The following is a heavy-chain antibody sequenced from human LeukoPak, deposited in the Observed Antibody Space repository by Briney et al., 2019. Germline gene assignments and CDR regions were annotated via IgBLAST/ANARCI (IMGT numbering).Heavy chain of an antibody. V-gene: IGHV3-23*01. CDR1: GFTFSTYA. D-gene: IGHD1-26*01. Sequence: PGGSLRLSCAASGFTFSTYAMSWVRQAPGKGLEWVSAISAGGATIYYADSVKGRFTISRDNSKNTLYLQINSLRAEDTAVYYCTKDSGGTYFYYYYYYMDVWGKGTTVTVSS. CDR2: ISAGGATI. CDR3: TKDSGGTYFYYYYYYMDV. J-gene: IGHJ6*03.